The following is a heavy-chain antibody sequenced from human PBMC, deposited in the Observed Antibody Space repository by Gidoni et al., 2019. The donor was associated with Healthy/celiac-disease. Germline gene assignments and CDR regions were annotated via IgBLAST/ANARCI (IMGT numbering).Heavy chain of an antibody. V-gene: IGHV3-9*01. CDR3: AKDSHSSSGLFDY. D-gene: IGHD6-6*01. J-gene: IGHJ4*02. Sequence: EVQLVESGGGLVQPGRSLRLSCAASGFTFDDYAMHWVRQAPGKGLEWVSGISWNSGSIGYADSGKGRFTISRDNAKNSLYLQMNSLRAEDTALYYCAKDSHSSSGLFDYWGQGTLVTVSS. CDR1: GFTFDDYA. CDR2: ISWNSGSI.